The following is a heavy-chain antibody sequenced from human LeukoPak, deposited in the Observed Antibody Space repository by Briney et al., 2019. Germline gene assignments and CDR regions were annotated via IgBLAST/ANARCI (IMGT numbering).Heavy chain of an antibody. V-gene: IGHV3-23*01. CDR3: VKDLKTYADRSSYSA. D-gene: IGHD3-22*01. J-gene: IGHJ3*01. Sequence: GRSLRLSCSASGVAFSNDAMSWVRETPGKGLEWGSAICGSVGTTYYARSVKGRFTISRDNSKTVVFLQMASLRAEDTAVYYCVKDLKTYADRSSYSAWGQGTRVSVSS. CDR1: GVAFSNDA. CDR2: ICGSVGTT.